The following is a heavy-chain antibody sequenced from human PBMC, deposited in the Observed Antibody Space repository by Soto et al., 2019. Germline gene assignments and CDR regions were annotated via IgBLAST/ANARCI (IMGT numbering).Heavy chain of an antibody. V-gene: IGHV4-31*03. Sequence: SETLSLTCTFSGGSISSGGYYWSWIRQHPGKGLEWIGYIYYSGSTYYNPSLKSRVTISVDTSKNQFSLKLSSVTAADTAVYYCARDKGERSGYFDYWGQGTLVTVSS. D-gene: IGHD3-3*01. J-gene: IGHJ4*02. CDR1: GGSISSGGYY. CDR2: IYYSGST. CDR3: ARDKGERSGYFDY.